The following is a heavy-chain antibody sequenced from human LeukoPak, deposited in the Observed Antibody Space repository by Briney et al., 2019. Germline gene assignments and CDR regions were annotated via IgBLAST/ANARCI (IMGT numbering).Heavy chain of an antibody. CDR2: IYSGGST. J-gene: IGHJ4*02. Sequence: GGSLRLSCAASGFTVSSNYMSWVRQAPGKGLEWVSVIYSGGSTYYADSVKGRFTISRDNSKNTLYLQMNSLRAEDTAVYYCARGSVSGWYSYYFDYWGQGTLVTVSS. V-gene: IGHV3-53*01. CDR1: GFTVSSNY. D-gene: IGHD6-19*01. CDR3: ARGSVSGWYSYYFDY.